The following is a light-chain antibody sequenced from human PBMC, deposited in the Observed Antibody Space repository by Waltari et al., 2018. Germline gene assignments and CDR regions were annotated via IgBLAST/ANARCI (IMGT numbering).Light chain of an antibody. CDR3: LIWHNSAWV. CDR1: SGINVDTYR. J-gene: IGLJ3*02. V-gene: IGLV5-45*03. Sequence: QAVLTQPSSLSASPGASASLTCTLRSGINVDTYRIYWYQQKPGSPPQYLLRYKSDSDKQQGSGIPSRFSGSKDFSANAGILLISGLQSEDEADYYCLIWHNSAWVFGGGTKLTVL. CDR2: YKSDSDK.